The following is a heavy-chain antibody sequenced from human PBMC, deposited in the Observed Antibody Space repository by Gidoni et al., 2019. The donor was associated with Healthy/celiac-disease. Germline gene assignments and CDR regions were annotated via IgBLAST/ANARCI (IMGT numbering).Heavy chain of an antibody. J-gene: IGHJ4*02. CDR1: GVTFSGSA. CDR3: TRDVDSSSSDFDY. CDR2: IRSKANSYAT. V-gene: IGHV3-73*01. Sequence: EVQLVESGGGLVQPGGSLKLSCSASGVTFSGSAMHWVRQASGKGLEWVGSIRSKANSYATAYAASVKGRFTISRDDSKNTAYLQMNSLKTEDTAVYYCTRDVDSSSSDFDYWGQGTLVTVSS. D-gene: IGHD6-6*01.